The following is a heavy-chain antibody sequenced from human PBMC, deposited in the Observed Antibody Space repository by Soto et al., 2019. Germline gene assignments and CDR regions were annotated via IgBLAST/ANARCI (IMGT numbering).Heavy chain of an antibody. Sequence: GASVKVSCKASGNTFTSYDINWARQATGHGLEWMGWINPNSGNIGYAQKFQGRVTMTRDTAIRTAYMEVSRLRSDDTAVYYCASGRAWGSYYLQGCWGQGTWVTVSS. D-gene: IGHD3-16*01. CDR2: INPNSGNI. CDR3: ASGRAWGSYYLQGC. CDR1: GNTFTSYD. J-gene: IGHJ4*02. V-gene: IGHV1-8*01.